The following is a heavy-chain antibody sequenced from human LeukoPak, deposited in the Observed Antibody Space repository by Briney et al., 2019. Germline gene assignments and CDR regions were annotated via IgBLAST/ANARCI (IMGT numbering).Heavy chain of an antibody. D-gene: IGHD3-10*01. V-gene: IGHV4-34*01. Sequence: SETLSLTCAAYGGSFSGYYWSWIRQPPGKGLEWIGEINHSGSTNYNPSLKSRVTISVDTSKNQFSLKLSSVTAADTAVYYCASGYPRPLLWFGELLRGSPYYFDYWGQGTLVSVSS. CDR1: GGSFSGYY. CDR2: INHSGST. J-gene: IGHJ4*02. CDR3: ASGYPRPLLWFGELLRGSPYYFDY.